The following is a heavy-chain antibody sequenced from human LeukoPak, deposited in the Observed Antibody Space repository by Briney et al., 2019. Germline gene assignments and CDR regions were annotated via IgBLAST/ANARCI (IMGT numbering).Heavy chain of an antibody. D-gene: IGHD6-13*01. CDR2: IYYSWST. V-gene: IGHV4-59*01. J-gene: IGHJ5*02. CDR1: GRSISSYY. CDR3: AREEAGIAAAGTEYNWFDP. Sequence: SETLSLTCTVSGRSISSYYWSWIRQPPGKGLEGIGYIYYSWSTNYNPPLKSRVTISVDTSKNQFSLTLSSATAADTAVYYCAREEAGIAAAGTEYNWFDPWGQGTLVTVSS.